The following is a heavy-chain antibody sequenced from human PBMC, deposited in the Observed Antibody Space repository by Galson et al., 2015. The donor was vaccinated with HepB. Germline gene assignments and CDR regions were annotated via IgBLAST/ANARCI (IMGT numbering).Heavy chain of an antibody. CDR1: GFTFSSYS. CDR2: ISSSSSTI. CDR3: ARDRRVVPAANPHNWFDP. D-gene: IGHD2-2*01. V-gene: IGHV3-48*02. Sequence: SLRLSCAASGFTFSSYSMNWVRQAPGKGLEWVSYISSSSSTIYYADSVKGRFTISRDNAKNSLYLQMNSLRDEDTAVYYCARDRRVVPAANPHNWFDPWGQGTLVTVSS. J-gene: IGHJ5*02.